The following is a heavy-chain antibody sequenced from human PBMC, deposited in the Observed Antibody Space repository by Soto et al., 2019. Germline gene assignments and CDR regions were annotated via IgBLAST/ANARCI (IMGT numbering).Heavy chain of an antibody. J-gene: IGHJ4*02. CDR2: ISSSGSTI. Sequence: QVQLVESGGGLVKPGGSLILSCAASGFTFSDYYMSWIRQAPGKGLEWVSYISSSGSTIYYADSVKGRFTNSRDNAKNSLYLQMNSMGAEDTVVYYCARVVGQRYCSSNSCMGYCFDYWGQGTLVTVSS. V-gene: IGHV3-11*01. CDR3: ARVVGQRYCSSNSCMGYCFDY. D-gene: IGHD2-2*01. CDR1: GFTFSDYY.